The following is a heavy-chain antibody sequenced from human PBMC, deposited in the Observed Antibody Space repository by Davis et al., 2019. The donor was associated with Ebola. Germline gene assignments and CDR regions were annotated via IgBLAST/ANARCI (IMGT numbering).Heavy chain of an antibody. CDR3: ARERGWYSSSPSSIPSNWFDP. Sequence: AASVKVSCKASGYTFTNCGISWVRQAPGQGLEWMGWISPYNGNTNYAQKLQGRVTMTTDTSTSTAYMELRSLRPDETAVYYCARERGWYSSSPSSIPSNWFDPWGQGTLVTVSS. CDR2: ISPYNGNT. CDR1: GYTFTNCG. V-gene: IGHV1-18*01. D-gene: IGHD6-13*01. J-gene: IGHJ5*02.